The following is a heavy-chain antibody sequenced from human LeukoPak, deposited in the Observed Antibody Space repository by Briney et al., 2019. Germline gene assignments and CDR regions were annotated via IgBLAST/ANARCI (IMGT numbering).Heavy chain of an antibody. CDR1: GGSISYDY. J-gene: IGHJ6*03. CDR3: ARAGFEYSSGWSYYYMDV. CDR2: IHNSGAT. Sequence: SETLALTCTVSGGSISYDYWSWIRQSPGKRLEWIGYIHNSGATNYGPSLKSRVTISVDTSKNQFSLKLSSVTAADTAVYYCARAGFEYSSGWSYYYMDVWSKGTTVTVYS. D-gene: IGHD6-19*01. V-gene: IGHV4-59*12.